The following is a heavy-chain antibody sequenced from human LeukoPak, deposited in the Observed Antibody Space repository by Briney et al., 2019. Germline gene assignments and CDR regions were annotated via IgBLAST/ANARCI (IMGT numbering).Heavy chain of an antibody. Sequence: GESLKISCKGSGYSFSNYWIGWARQMPGKGLEWMGIIYPGDSDVRYSPSFQGQVTISADKSISTAYLQWSSLQASDTAMYYCARQGYNSTWDRYLAYWGQGTQVTVSS. V-gene: IGHV5-51*01. CDR1: GYSFSNYW. CDR3: ARQGYNSTWDRYLAY. J-gene: IGHJ4*02. CDR2: IYPGDSDV. D-gene: IGHD6-13*01.